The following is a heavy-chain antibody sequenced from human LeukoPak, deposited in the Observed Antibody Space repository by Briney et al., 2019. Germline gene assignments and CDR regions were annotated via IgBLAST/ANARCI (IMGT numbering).Heavy chain of an antibody. D-gene: IGHD1-26*01. J-gene: IGHJ3*02. Sequence: SVKVSCKASGGTFSSYAISWVRQAPGQGLEWMGGIIPIFGTANYAQKFQGRVTITADESTSTAYMELRSLRSEDTAVYYCARLVGLLGDAFDIWGQGTMVTVSS. CDR2: IIPIFGTA. V-gene: IGHV1-69*13. CDR1: GGTFSSYA. CDR3: ARLVGLLGDAFDI.